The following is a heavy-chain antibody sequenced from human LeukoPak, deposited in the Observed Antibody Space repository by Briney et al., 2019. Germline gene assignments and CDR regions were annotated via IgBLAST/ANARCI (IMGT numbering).Heavy chain of an antibody. J-gene: IGHJ4*02. D-gene: IGHD3-22*01. V-gene: IGHV3-23*01. CDR3: AKSPSYYYDSSGYPRD. CDR1: GFTFSSYA. CDR2: IGGSDGST. Sequence: GGSLRLSCAASGFTFSSYAMSWVRQAPEKGLEWVSTIGGSDGSTDYADSVKGRFTISRDNFKNTLYLQMKSLRAEDTAVYYCAKSPSYYYDSSGYPRDWGQGTLVTVSS.